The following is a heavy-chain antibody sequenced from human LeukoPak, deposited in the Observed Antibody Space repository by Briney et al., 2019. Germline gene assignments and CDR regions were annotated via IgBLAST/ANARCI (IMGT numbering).Heavy chain of an antibody. CDR2: INPNSGGT. Sequence: ASVKVSCKASGYTFTGYYMHWVRQAPGQGLEWMGWINPNSGGTNYAQKFQGWVTMTRDTSISTAYMELSRLRSDDTAVYYCARGHLISSSWPRPWYFDLWGRGTLVTVSS. CDR1: GYTFTGYY. V-gene: IGHV1-2*04. CDR3: ARGHLISSSWPRPWYFDL. J-gene: IGHJ2*01. D-gene: IGHD6-13*01.